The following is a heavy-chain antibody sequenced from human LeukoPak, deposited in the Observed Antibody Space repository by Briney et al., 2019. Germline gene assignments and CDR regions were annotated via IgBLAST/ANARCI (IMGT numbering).Heavy chain of an antibody. Sequence: GGSLRLSCAASGFTFRSYEMNWVRQAPGKGLEWVSYISSSDSTIYYADSVKGRFTISRDNAKNSLYLQMNSLRAEDTAVYYCARTSRPRYSSGWPHTNWFDPWGQGTLVTVSS. CDR2: ISSSDSTI. CDR3: ARTSRPRYSSGWPHTNWFDP. CDR1: GFTFRSYE. V-gene: IGHV3-48*03. D-gene: IGHD6-19*01. J-gene: IGHJ5*02.